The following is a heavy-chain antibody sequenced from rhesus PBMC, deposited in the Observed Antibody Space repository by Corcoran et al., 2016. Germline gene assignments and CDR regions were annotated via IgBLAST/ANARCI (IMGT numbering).Heavy chain of an antibody. CDR2: ISSTSTYK. D-gene: IGHD2-2*01. CDR3: FRRYCSSTTCYGWGDY. J-gene: IGHJ4*01. V-gene: IGHV3S16*01. Sequence: EVQLVESGGGLVQPGGSLRLSCAASGFTFSSYGMSWVRQAPGKGLEWVSSISSTSTYKYYAESVKGRFTVSRDNAKNSLSLQMSSLRAEDTAVYYCFRRYCSSTTCYGWGDYWGQGVLVTVSS. CDR1: GFTFSSYG.